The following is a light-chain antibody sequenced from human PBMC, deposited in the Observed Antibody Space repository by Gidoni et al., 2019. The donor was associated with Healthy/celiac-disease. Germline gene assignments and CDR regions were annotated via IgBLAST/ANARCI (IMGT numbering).Light chain of an antibody. V-gene: IGKV3-11*01. CDR3: QQRSNWPKT. CDR1: QSVSSY. Sequence: IVLTQSPATLSLSPGERATLSCRSSQSVSSYLAWYQQKPGQAPRLLIYDASNRATGIPARFSGSGSGTDFTLTISSLEPEDFAVYYCQQRSNWPKTFGQGTKLEIK. J-gene: IGKJ2*01. CDR2: DAS.